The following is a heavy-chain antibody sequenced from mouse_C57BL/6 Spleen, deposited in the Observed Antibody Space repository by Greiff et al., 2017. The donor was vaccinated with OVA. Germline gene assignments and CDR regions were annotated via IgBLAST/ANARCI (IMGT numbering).Heavy chain of an antibody. V-gene: IGHV5-17*01. J-gene: IGHJ4*01. Sequence: EVQGVESGGGLVKPGGSLKLSCAASGFTFSDYGMHWVRQAPEKGLEWVAYISSGSSTIYYADTVKGRFTISRDNAKNTLFLQMTSLRSEDTAMYYCAKATVVPDYYAMDYWGQGTSVTVSS. CDR2: ISSGSSTI. CDR3: AKATVVPDYYAMDY. D-gene: IGHD1-1*01. CDR1: GFTFSDYG.